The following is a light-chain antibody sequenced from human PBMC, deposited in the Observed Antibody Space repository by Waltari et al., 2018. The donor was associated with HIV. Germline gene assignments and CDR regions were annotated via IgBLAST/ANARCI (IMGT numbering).Light chain of an antibody. J-gene: IGLJ1*01. CDR2: GNT. CDR3: QSYDTSLSAYV. V-gene: IGLV1-40*01. CDR1: SPNIGAGYA. Sequence: QSVLAQPPSVSGAPGQRVTIPCTGSSPNIGAGYAAHWYQQLPGTAPKSLIYGNTNRPAGVPDRFSGSKSGSSASLAITGLQAEDEADYYCQSYDTSLSAYVFGTGTKVTVL.